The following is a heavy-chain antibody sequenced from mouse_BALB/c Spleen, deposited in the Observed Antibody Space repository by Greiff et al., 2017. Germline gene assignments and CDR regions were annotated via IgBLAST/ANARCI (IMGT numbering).Heavy chain of an antibody. V-gene: IGHV1-5*01. D-gene: IGHD1-1*01. CDR2: IYPGNSDT. J-gene: IGHJ4*01. CDR1: GYTFTSYW. CDR3: TRTDYGSRFAMDY. Sequence: VHVKQSGTVLARPGASVKMSCKASGYTFTSYWMHWVKQRPGQGLEWIGAIYPGNSDTSYNQKFKGKAKLTAVTSTSTAYMELSSLTNEDSAVYYCTRTDYGSRFAMDYWGQGTSVTVSS.